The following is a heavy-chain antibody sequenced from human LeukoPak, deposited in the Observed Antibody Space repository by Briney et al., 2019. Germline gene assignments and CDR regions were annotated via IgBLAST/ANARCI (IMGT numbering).Heavy chain of an antibody. CDR3: ATWIPGPSSPVWYFDY. V-gene: IGHV4-59*01. D-gene: IGHD2-2*03. CDR2: IYYRGRV. Sequence: SETLSLTCSVTGGSITTYNWSWLRQSPGKGLEWIGYIYYRGRVSYNPSLKSRGTMSVDTSKNQFSLRLTSVTAADTAVYYCATWIPGPSSPVWYFDYWGQGILVTVSS. J-gene: IGHJ4*02. CDR1: GGSITTYN.